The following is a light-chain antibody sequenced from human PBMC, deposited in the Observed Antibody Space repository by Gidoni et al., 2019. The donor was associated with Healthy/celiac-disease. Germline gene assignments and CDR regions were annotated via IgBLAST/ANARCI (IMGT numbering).Light chain of an antibody. CDR2: WAS. V-gene: IGKV4-1*01. Sequence: DIVMTKSPDSLAVSLGERATINCKSSQSVLYSSNNKNYLAWYQQKPGQHPKLLIYWASTRESGVTDRFSGSGSGTDFTLTISSLQAEDVAVYYCQQYYSTPQTFGQGTKLEIK. CDR3: QQYYSTPQT. J-gene: IGKJ2*01. CDR1: QSVLYSSNNKNY.